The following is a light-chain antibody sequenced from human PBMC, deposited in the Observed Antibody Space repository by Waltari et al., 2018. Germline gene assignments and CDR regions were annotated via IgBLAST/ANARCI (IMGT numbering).Light chain of an antibody. Sequence: AIRITQSPYSPSEPTGDRGTITCRASQGISSYLAWYQQKPGKAPKLLIYAASTWQSGVPSRFRGSGSGTDFSLTISCLQSEYFATYYCQQYYSYPWTFGQGTKVEIK. CDR1: QGISSY. V-gene: IGKV1-8*01. CDR2: AAS. J-gene: IGKJ1*01. CDR3: QQYYSYPWT.